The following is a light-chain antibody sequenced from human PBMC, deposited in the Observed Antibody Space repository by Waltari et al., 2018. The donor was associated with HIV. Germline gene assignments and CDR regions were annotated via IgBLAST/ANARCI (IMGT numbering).Light chain of an antibody. CDR1: RSVDANY. J-gene: IGKJ1*01. CDR3: QQYASSPRT. V-gene: IGKV3-20*01. Sequence: VLTQSPGTLSLSPGERATLSCRASRSVDANYLAWYQQKPGQAPRLLIYGVSSRATGIPDRFSGSGSGTDFTLTISRLEPEDFALYYCQQYASSPRTFGQGTKVEIK. CDR2: GVS.